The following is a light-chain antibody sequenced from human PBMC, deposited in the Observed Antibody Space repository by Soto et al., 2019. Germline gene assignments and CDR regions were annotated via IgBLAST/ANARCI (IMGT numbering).Light chain of an antibody. CDR1: QSVSSN. V-gene: IGKV3-15*01. Sequence: EIVLTQSPATLSLSPGERATLSCRASQSVSSNYLAWYQQKPGQAPRLLIYGASTRATGIPARFSGSGSGTEFTLTISSLQSEDFAVYYCQQYNNWPLTFGAGTKVDNK. J-gene: IGKJ4*01. CDR2: GAS. CDR3: QQYNNWPLT.